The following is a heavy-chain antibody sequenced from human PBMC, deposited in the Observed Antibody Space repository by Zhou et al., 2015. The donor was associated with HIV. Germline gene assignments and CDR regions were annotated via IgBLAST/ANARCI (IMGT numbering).Heavy chain of an antibody. CDR1: GGTFSSYA. V-gene: IGHV1-69*06. D-gene: IGHD5-18*01. CDR2: IIPIFTAV. J-gene: IGHJ5*02. CDR3: ASDPTFRSDTAMTDNWFDR. Sequence: QVQLVQSGAEVKKPGSSVKVSCKASGGTFSSYAISWVRQAPGQGLEWVGGIIPIFTAVHFAQKFQGRVTLTADMSTSTAYMELSSLRSQDTAVYYCASDPTFRSDTAMTDNWFDRWGQGTLVTVSS.